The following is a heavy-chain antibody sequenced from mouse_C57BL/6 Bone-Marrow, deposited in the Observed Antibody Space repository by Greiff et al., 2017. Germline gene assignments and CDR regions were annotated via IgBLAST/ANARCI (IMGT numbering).Heavy chain of an antibody. Sequence: EVMLVESGGGLVQPGGSLKLSCAASGFTFSDYGMAWVRQAPRKGPEWVAFISNLAYSIYYADTVTGRFTISRENAKNTLYLEMSSLRSEDTAMYYCARQGDDGYYNYAMDYWGQGTSVTVSS. J-gene: IGHJ4*01. CDR2: ISNLAYSI. CDR1: GFTFSDYG. V-gene: IGHV5-15*04. D-gene: IGHD2-3*01. CDR3: ARQGDDGYYNYAMDY.